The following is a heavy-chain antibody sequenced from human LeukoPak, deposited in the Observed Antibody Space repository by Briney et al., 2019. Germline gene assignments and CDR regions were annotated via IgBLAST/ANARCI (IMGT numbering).Heavy chain of an antibody. CDR2: IYYSGST. Sequence: EPSETLSLTCTVSGGSISSYYWSWIRQPPGKGLEWIGYIYYSGSTNYNPSLKSRVTISVDTSKNQFSLKLSSVTAADTAVYYCARADRDTYYYYYMDVWGKGTTVTVSS. CDR3: ARADRDTYYYYYMDV. D-gene: IGHD5-18*01. CDR1: GGSISSYY. J-gene: IGHJ6*03. V-gene: IGHV4-59*01.